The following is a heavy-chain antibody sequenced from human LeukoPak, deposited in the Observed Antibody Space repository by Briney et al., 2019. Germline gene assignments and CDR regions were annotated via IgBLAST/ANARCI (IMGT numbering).Heavy chain of an antibody. D-gene: IGHD2-21*02. J-gene: IGHJ4*02. CDR2: INRDGSTR. CDR3: ARLFGDVTVYDL. V-gene: IGHV3-7*01. CDR1: GFTFGSHW. Sequence: PGESLRLSCGGSGFTFGSHWMSWVRQAPGKGLEWVATINRDGSTRHYVDSVKGRLTVSRDNAINSLFLQMDSLRVEDTAVYYCARLFGDVTVYDLWGQGTLLTVSS.